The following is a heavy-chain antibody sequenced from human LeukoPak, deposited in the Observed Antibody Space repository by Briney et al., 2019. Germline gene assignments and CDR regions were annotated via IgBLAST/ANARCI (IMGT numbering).Heavy chain of an antibody. CDR3: ARDRAYSTYDY. CDR1: GFTFSNSW. V-gene: IGHV3-7*01. CDR2: IKEDGSVK. J-gene: IGHJ4*02. Sequence: GGSLRLSCTASGFTFSNSWMTWVRQAPGKGLEWVADIKEDGSVKNYVEYVKGRFTISRDNAKNSLHLQMSSLRVEDTAVYYCARDRAYSTYDYWGQGTLVRVSS. D-gene: IGHD2/OR15-2a*01.